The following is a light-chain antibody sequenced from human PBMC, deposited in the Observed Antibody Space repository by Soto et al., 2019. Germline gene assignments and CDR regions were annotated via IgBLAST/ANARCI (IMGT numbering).Light chain of an antibody. Sequence: QSVLTQPPSVSAAPGQTVTISCTGSTANIGSNYVSWYQQLPGTAPKLVIYDSDRRPSEIPDRFPGSKSGTSATLDITGLQTGDEADYYCGAWDGSLSVVLFGGGTQLPVL. CDR1: TANIGSNY. V-gene: IGLV1-51*01. CDR3: GAWDGSLSVVL. J-gene: IGLJ2*01. CDR2: DSD.